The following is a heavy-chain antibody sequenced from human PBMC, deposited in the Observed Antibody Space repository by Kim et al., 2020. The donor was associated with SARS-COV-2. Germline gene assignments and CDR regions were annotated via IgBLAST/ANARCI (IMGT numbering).Heavy chain of an antibody. CDR3: ARETEQQPNWFDP. D-gene: IGHD6-13*01. CDR1: GDSISSNYW. Sequence: SETLSLTCAVSGDSISSNYWWSWVRQPPGKGLEWIGEIFHTGSMNYNPSLKSRVTISVDKSKNQVSLTVSSVTAADMAVYYCARETEQQPNWFDPWGQGTLISVSS. V-gene: IGHV4-4*02. CDR2: IFHTGSM. J-gene: IGHJ5*02.